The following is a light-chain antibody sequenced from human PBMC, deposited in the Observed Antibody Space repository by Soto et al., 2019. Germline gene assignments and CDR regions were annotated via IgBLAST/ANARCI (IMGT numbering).Light chain of an antibody. CDR3: QQYGSSRT. V-gene: IGKV1-27*01. Sequence: DIQSTQSPSSVSASVGDRVTITCRASQGISNYLAWYQQKPGKVPKLLIYAASTLQSGIPSRFSGSGSGTDFTLTISRLEPEDFAVYYCQQYGSSRTFGQGTKVDIK. CDR2: AAS. J-gene: IGKJ1*01. CDR1: QGISNY.